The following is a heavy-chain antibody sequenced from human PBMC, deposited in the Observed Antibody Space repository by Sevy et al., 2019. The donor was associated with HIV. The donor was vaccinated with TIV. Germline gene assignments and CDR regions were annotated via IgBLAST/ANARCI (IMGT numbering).Heavy chain of an antibody. V-gene: IGHV3-30*04. CDR1: GFTFSSYA. CDR3: AKTLGAIASPFDY. Sequence: GGSLRLSCAASGFTFSSYAMHWVRQAPGKGLEWVAVISYDGSNKYYADSVKGRFTISRDNSKNTLYLQMNSLRAEDTAVYYCAKTLGAIASPFDYRGQGTLVTVSS. D-gene: IGHD7-27*01. CDR2: ISYDGSNK. J-gene: IGHJ4*02.